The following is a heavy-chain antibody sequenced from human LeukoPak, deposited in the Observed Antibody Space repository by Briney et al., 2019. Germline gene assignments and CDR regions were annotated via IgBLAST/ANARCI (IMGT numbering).Heavy chain of an antibody. D-gene: IGHD1-7*01. Sequence: SETLSLTCTVSGGSISSGGYYWSWIRQHPGKGLESIGYIYYSGSTYYNPSLKSRVTLSVDTSKNQFSLKLTSVTAADTAVYCCARDFHLTGATSRWFDPWCQGTLVTVPS. CDR1: GGSISSGGYY. CDR3: ARDFHLTGATSRWFDP. J-gene: IGHJ5*02. V-gene: IGHV4-31*03. CDR2: IYYSGST.